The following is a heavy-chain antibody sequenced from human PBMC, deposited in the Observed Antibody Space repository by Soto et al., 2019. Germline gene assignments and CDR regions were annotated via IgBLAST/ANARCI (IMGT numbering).Heavy chain of an antibody. Sequence: SETLSLTCTVSGGSISSGDYHWGWIRQPPGKGLEWIGYIYYSGSTYYNPSLKSRVTISVDTSKNQFSLKLSSVTAADTAVYYCSFHSPITGHFDYWGQGTLVTVSS. D-gene: IGHD5-12*01. J-gene: IGHJ4*02. CDR1: GGSISSGDYH. V-gene: IGHV4-30-4*01. CDR2: IYYSGST. CDR3: SFHSPITGHFDY.